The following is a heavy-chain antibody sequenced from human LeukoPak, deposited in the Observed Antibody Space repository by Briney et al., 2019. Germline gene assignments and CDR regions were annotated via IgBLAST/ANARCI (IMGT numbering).Heavy chain of an antibody. J-gene: IGHJ3*02. CDR3: ARFNDYGDLLHAFDI. CDR2: IYYSGST. CDR1: GGSISSYY. V-gene: IGHV4-59*01. D-gene: IGHD4-17*01. Sequence: SETLSLTCTVSGGSISSYYWSWIRQPPGKGPEWIGYIYYSGSTNYNPSLKSRVTISVDTSKNQFSLKLSSVTAADTAVYYCARFNDYGDLLHAFDIWGQGTMVTVSS.